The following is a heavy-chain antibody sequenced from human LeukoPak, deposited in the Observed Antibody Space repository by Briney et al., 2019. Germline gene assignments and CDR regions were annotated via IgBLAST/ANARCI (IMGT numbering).Heavy chain of an antibody. J-gene: IGHJ3*02. CDR2: IYSGGST. CDR1: GFTVSSNY. D-gene: IGHD3-16*02. CDR3: ARDTPTELRLGELSLYLGAFDI. Sequence: GGSLRLSCAASGFTVSSNYMSWVRQAPGKGLEWASVIYSGGSTYYADSVKGRFTISRDNSKNTLYLQMNSLRAEDTAVYYCARDTPTELRLGELSLYLGAFDIWGQGTMVTVSS. V-gene: IGHV3-53*01.